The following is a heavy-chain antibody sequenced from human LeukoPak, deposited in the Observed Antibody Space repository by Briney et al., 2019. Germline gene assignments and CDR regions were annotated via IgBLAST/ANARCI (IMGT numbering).Heavy chain of an antibody. D-gene: IGHD4-11*01. J-gene: IGHJ4*02. Sequence: SETLSLTCTVSGGSISSYYWSWIRQPPGKGLEWIGYIYYSGSTNYNPSLKSRVTISVDTSKNQFSLKLSSVTAADTAVYYCARRATVTGLDYWGRGTLVTVSS. CDR1: GGSISSYY. CDR2: IYYSGST. CDR3: ARRATVTGLDY. V-gene: IGHV4-59*01.